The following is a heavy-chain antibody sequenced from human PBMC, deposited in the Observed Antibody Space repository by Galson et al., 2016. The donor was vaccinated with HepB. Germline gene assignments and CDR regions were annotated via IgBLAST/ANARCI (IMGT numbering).Heavy chain of an antibody. D-gene: IGHD3-22*01. J-gene: IGHJ4*02. Sequence: SLRLSCAASGFTFNIYAMSWVRQSPGRRLEWVSGIRGSGSSTYYADSVKGRFTISRDNAKDTIYLEMNGLRAEDTAVYYCARDSVFTLSKGVPFDHWGQGTPVTVSS. CDR1: GFTFNIYA. V-gene: IGHV3-23*01. CDR3: ARDSVFTLSKGVPFDH. CDR2: IRGSGSST.